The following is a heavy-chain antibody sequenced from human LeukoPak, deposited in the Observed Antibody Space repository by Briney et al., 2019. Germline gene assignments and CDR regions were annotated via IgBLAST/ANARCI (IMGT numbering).Heavy chain of an antibody. V-gene: IGHV4-59*08. Sequence: SETLSLTCSVSGGSISGYYWGWIRQSPGKGLEYSGHIYYTGTTKYNPSLESLLTISVDTSKNQYSLRLNSLTAADTAVYYCARHFGSGTYPLDYWGQGTLVTVSS. CDR2: IYYTGTT. CDR1: GGSISGYY. CDR3: ARHFGSGTYPLDY. J-gene: IGHJ4*02. D-gene: IGHD3-10*01.